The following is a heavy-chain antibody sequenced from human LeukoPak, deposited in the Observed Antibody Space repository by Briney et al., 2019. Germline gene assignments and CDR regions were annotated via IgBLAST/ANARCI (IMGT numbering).Heavy chain of an antibody. D-gene: IGHD6-25*01. V-gene: IGHV3-48*01. CDR1: GFTFSSYS. CDR2: ISSSSSTI. Sequence: GGSLRLSCAASGFTFSSYSMDWVRQAPGKGLEWVSYISSSSSTIYYADSVKGRFTISRDNAKNSLYLQMNSLRAEDTAVYYCARERGSSTGLTWGQGTLSPSPQ. J-gene: IGHJ5*02. CDR3: ARERGSSTGLT.